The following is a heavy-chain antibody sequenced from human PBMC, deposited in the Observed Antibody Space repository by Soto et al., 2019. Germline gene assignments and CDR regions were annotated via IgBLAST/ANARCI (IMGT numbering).Heavy chain of an antibody. V-gene: IGHV4-39*01. CDR3: ATLYGDYVSY. Sequence: PSKTLSLTCTISGCSISSSSYSWGWIRQPPGNRLEWIGSIYYSWPTFYNPSLKSRVTISVDTSKNQFSLKLSSVTAADTAVYYCATLYGDYVSYWGQGTLVTVSS. CDR2: IYYSWPT. D-gene: IGHD4-17*01. J-gene: IGHJ4*02. CDR1: GCSISSSSYS.